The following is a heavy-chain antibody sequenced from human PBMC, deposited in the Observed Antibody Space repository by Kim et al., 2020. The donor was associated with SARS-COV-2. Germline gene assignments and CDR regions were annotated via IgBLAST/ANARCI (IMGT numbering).Heavy chain of an antibody. Sequence: GESLKISCKGSGYRFISCWIGWVRQMPGKGLEWMGIIYPGDSDTRYSPSFQGQVTLSADKSVSTAYLQWSSLKASDTAMYYCARIYASGNYSAFDIWGQGTMVTVSS. V-gene: IGHV5-51*01. CDR2: IYPGDSDT. CDR1: GYRFISCW. CDR3: ARIYASGNYSAFDI. D-gene: IGHD3-10*01. J-gene: IGHJ3*02.